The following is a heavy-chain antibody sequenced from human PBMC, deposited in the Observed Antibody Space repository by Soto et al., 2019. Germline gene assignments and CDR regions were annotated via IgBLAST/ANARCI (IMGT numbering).Heavy chain of an antibody. V-gene: IGHV4-59*01. CDR2: ISYSGNT. J-gene: IGHJ4*02. D-gene: IGHD4-17*01. CDR3: ARKGYGDYLDS. CDR1: GGSINSYL. Sequence: QVQLQESGPGLVKPSETLSLTCTVSGGSINSYLWSWIRQPPGKGLEWIGYISYSGNTNYNPSLRSRVTISADPSKNQFSLTLTSVTAADTAVYYCARKGYGDYLDSWGQGTLVTVSS.